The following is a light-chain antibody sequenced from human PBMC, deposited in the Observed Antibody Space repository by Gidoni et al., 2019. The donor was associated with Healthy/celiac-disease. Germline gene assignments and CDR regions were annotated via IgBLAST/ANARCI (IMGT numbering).Light chain of an antibody. Sequence: PATLSVSPGERATLSCRASQSVSSNLAWYQQKPGQAPRLLIYGASTRATGIPARFSGSGSGTEFTLTISSLQSEDFAVYYCQQYNNWPPWTFGQGTKVEIK. V-gene: IGKV3-15*01. J-gene: IGKJ1*01. CDR3: QQYNNWPPWT. CDR2: GAS. CDR1: QSVSSN.